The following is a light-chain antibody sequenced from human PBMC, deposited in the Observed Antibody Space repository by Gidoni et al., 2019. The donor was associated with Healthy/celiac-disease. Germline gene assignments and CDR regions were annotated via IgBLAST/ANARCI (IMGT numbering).Light chain of an antibody. Sequence: PATLSVSPGERATLSCRASQSVSSNLAWYQQKPGQAPRLLIYGASTRATGIPARFSGSGSGTEFTLTISSLQSEDFAVYYCQQYNNWPPWTFGQGTKVEIK. V-gene: IGKV3-15*01. J-gene: IGKJ1*01. CDR3: QQYNNWPPWT. CDR2: GAS. CDR1: QSVSSN.